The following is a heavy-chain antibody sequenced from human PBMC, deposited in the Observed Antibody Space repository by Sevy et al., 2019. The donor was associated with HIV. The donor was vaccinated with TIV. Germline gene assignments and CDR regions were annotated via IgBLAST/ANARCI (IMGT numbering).Heavy chain of an antibody. D-gene: IGHD3-22*01. CDR3: ARDPRDYYDSSQAYFDL. Sequence: GGSLRLPCAASGFNFRTYSMNWVRQAPGKGLEWVSYISSSSSTIFYADSVKGRFTISRDNAKNSLYLQMNSLRDEDTAVCYCARDPRDYYDSSQAYFDLWGRGTLVTVSS. CDR1: GFNFRTYS. V-gene: IGHV3-48*02. J-gene: IGHJ2*01. CDR2: ISSSSSTI.